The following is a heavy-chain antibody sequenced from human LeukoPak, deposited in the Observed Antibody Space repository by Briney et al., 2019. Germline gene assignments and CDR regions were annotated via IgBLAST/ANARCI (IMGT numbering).Heavy chain of an antibody. CDR1: RFTLSSYG. V-gene: IGHV3-30*18. CDR3: AKVRSSRYYYYYMDV. J-gene: IGHJ6*03. D-gene: IGHD2-2*01. Sequence: PGGSLKLSCAASRFTLSSYGMHWVRQAPGKGLEWVAVISYDGSYKYHADSVKGRFTISRDNSKNTLYLQMNSLRAEDTAVYFCAKVRSSRYYYYYMDVWGKGTTVTVSS. CDR2: ISYDGSYK.